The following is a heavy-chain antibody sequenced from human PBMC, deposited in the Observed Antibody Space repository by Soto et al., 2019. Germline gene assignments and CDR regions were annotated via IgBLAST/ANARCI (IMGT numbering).Heavy chain of an antibody. V-gene: IGHV3-48*02. CDR3: ASPSNYYDSSGYYPPDYYYGMDV. CDR2: ISSSSSTI. Sequence: EVQLVESGGGLVQPGGSLRLSCAASGFTFSSYSMNWVRQAPGKGLEWVSYISSSSSTIYYADSVKGRFTISRDNAKNSLYLQMNSLRDEDTAVYYCASPSNYYDSSGYYPPDYYYGMDVWGQGTTVTVSS. CDR1: GFTFSSYS. J-gene: IGHJ6*02. D-gene: IGHD3-22*01.